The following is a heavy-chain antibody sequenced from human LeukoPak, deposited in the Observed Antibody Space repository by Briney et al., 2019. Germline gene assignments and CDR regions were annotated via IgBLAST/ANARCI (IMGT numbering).Heavy chain of an antibody. D-gene: IGHD6-6*01. V-gene: IGHV3-33*06. CDR3: AKDIAARLGGGGGYYYYGMDV. Sequence: GRSLRLSCAASGFTFKNYNMHWVRQAPGKGLEWVAVIWSDGSIIYYADSVRGRFTITRDNSKNTLYLQMNSLRAEDTAVYYCAKDIAARLGGGGGYYYYGMDVWGQGTTVTVSS. CDR2: IWSDGSII. J-gene: IGHJ6*02. CDR1: GFTFKNYN.